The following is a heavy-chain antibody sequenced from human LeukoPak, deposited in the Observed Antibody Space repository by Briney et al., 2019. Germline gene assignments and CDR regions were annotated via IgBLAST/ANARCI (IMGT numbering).Heavy chain of an antibody. CDR1: GYTFTIYA. D-gene: IGHD2-2*01. V-gene: IGHV7-4-1*02. CDR2: INTNTGNP. Sequence: ASVKVSCKASGYTFTIYAMNWVRQAPGQGLEWMGWINTNTGNPTYAQGFTGRFVFSLDTSVSTAYLQISSLKAEDTAVYYCARGRGIVVVPAASWFDPWGQGTLVTVSA. CDR3: ARGRGIVVVPAASWFDP. J-gene: IGHJ5*02.